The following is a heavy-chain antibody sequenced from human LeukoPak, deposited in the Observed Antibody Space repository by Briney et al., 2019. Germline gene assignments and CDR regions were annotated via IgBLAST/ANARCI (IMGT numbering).Heavy chain of an antibody. V-gene: IGHV4-59*12. CDR1: GGSISSYY. CDR3: ARDYLSYYYYGMDV. J-gene: IGHJ6*02. Sequence: SETLSLTCTVSGGSISSYYWSWIRQPPGKGLGWIGYIYYGGSTNYNPSLKSRVTISVDTSKNQFSLNLSSVTAADTAVYCCARDYLSYYYYGMDVWGQGTTVTVSS. CDR2: IYYGGST.